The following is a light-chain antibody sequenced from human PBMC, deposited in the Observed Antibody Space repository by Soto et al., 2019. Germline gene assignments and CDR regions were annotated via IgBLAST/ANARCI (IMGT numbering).Light chain of an antibody. CDR1: HSISDT. V-gene: IGKV3-15*01. Sequence: TQSAGTLSLSPVERATLSCRVGHSISDTLAWYQQKPGQAPRLLIHGAFTRATGIPARFSGSGSGTEFTLTISTLQSEDFAVYYCQQYNNWPWTFGQATKVDIK. CDR3: QQYNNWPWT. CDR2: GAF. J-gene: IGKJ1*01.